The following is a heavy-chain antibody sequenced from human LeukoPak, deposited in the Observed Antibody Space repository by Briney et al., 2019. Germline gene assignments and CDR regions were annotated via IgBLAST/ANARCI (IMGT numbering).Heavy chain of an antibody. Sequence: PGGSLRLSCAASGVTFSSDGMSWVRQAPGKGLEWVSAISGSARRTSHAHSVRRRFTISRDNSKNTLYLQMNSLRPEDTAVYYCAVQGGYCSSTSCSPADYWGQGTLVTVSS. CDR3: AVQGGYCSSTSCSPADY. V-gene: IGHV3-23*01. CDR1: GVTFSSDG. D-gene: IGHD2-2*01. J-gene: IGHJ4*02. CDR2: ISGSARRT.